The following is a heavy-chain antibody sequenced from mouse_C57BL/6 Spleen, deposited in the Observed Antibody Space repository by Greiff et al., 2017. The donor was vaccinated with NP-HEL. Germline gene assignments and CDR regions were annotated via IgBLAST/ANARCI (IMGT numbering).Heavy chain of an antibody. Sequence: EVKVVESEGGLVQPGSSMKLSCTASGFTFSDYYMAWVRQVPEKGLEWVANINYDGSSTYYLDSLKSRFIISRDNAKNILYLQMSSLKSEDTATYYCASGSSYGDLDYWGQGTTLTVSS. CDR2: INYDGSST. CDR1: GFTFSDYY. CDR3: ASGSSYGDLDY. V-gene: IGHV5-16*01. D-gene: IGHD1-1*01. J-gene: IGHJ2*01.